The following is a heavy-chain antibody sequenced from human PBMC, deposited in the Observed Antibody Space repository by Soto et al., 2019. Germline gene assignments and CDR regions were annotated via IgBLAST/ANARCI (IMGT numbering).Heavy chain of an antibody. V-gene: IGHV1-18*01. J-gene: IGHJ4*02. CDR2: ISAYNGNT. CDR3: ARGLLTRYYDFWSGYSGNFDY. CDR1: GYTFTSYG. D-gene: IGHD3-3*01. Sequence: QVQLVQSGAEVKKPGAPVKVSCKASGYTFTSYGISWVRQAPGQGLEWMGWISAYNGNTNYAQKLQGRVTMTTDTSTSTAYMELRSLRSDDTAVYYCARGLLTRYYDFWSGYSGNFDYWGQGTLVTVSS.